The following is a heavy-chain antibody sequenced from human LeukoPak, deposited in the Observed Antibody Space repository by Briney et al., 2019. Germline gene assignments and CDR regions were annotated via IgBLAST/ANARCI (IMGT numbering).Heavy chain of an antibody. CDR2: IFYKGNT. CDR3: ARQHYYGSATDAFDI. Sequence: SETLSLTCSVSGYDSISTYYWNWIRQPPGKGLEWIGQIFYKGNTNYNPSLESRVTMSVDTSKNEFSLKLKSVTAADTAVYYCARQHYYGSATDAFDIWGQGTMVTVSS. J-gene: IGHJ3*02. V-gene: IGHV4-59*01. D-gene: IGHD3-10*01. CDR1: GYDSISTYY.